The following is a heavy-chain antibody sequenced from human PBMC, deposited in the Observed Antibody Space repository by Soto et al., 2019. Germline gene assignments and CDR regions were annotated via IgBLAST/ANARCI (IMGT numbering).Heavy chain of an antibody. CDR1: GFTFSNAW. CDR3: TTTMVRAREVYYYGMDV. D-gene: IGHD3-10*01. CDR2: IKSKTDGGTT. J-gene: IGHJ6*02. V-gene: IGHV3-15*07. Sequence: EVQLVESGGGLVKPGGSLRLSCAASGFTFSNAWMNWVRQAPGKGLEWVGRIKSKTDGGTTDYAAPVKGRFTISRDDSKNTLYLQMNSLKTEDTAVYYCTTTMVRAREVYYYGMDVWGQGTTVTVSS.